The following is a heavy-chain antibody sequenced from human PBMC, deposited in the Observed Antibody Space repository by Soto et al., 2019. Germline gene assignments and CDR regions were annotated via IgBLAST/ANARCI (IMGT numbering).Heavy chain of an antibody. J-gene: IGHJ6*02. CDR3: ASARREQWLAFYSWDYYYYVMAS. Sequence: PGGSLRHSCAASGLTFSSYAMHWVRQAPGKGLEWVAVISYDGSNKYYADSVKGRFTISRDNSKNTLYLQMNSLRAEDTAVYYCASARREQWLAFYSWDYYYYVMASWGRGPTVTGS. CDR2: ISYDGSNK. D-gene: IGHD6-19*01. CDR1: GLTFSSYA. V-gene: IGHV3-30-3*01.